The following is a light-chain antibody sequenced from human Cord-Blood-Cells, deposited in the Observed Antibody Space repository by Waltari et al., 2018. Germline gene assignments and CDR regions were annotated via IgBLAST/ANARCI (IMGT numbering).Light chain of an antibody. J-gene: IGKJ4*01. CDR1: QSVLYSSNNKSY. CDR2: WAS. V-gene: IGKV4-1*01. CDR3: QQYYSTPLT. Sequence: IVMTQSPDSLAGSLGGRATINFQSSQSVLYSSNNKSYLAWYQQKPGQPPKLLIYWASTRESGVPDRFSGSGSGTDFTLTISSLQAEDVAVYYCQQYYSTPLTFGGGTKVEIK.